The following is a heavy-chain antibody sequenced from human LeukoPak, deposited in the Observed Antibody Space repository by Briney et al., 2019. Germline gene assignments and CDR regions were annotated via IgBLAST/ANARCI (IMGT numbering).Heavy chain of an antibody. CDR3: ARTPINNQYCRGSIKCFGVDY. CDR1: GFPFSVYE. CDR2: INQDGSAK. Sequence: PGGSLRLSCVVSGFPFSVYEMNWVRQAPGKGLEWVANINQDGSAKYYVASVKGRFTISRDNVKNSVFLQMNSLRAEDTAVYYCARTPINNQYCRGSIKCFGVDYWGQGTLVTVSS. D-gene: IGHD2-15*01. V-gene: IGHV3-7*01. J-gene: IGHJ4*02.